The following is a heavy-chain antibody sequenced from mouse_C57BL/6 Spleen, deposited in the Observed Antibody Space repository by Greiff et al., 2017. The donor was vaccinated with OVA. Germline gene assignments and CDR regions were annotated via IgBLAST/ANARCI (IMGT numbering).Heavy chain of an antibody. V-gene: IGHV1-81*01. Sequence: VQLQQSGAELARPGASVKLSCKASGYTFTSYGISWVKQRTGQGLEWIGEIYPRSGNTYYNEKFKGKATLTADKSSSTAYMELRSLTAEDSAVYFCASGITTVEGYAMDYWGQGTSVTVSS. CDR1: GYTFTSYG. J-gene: IGHJ4*01. CDR3: ASGITTVEGYAMDY. CDR2: IYPRSGNT. D-gene: IGHD1-1*01.